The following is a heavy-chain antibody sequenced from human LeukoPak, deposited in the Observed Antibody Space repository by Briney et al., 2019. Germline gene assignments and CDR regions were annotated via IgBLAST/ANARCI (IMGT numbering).Heavy chain of an antibody. CDR1: GGSISSAAYY. Sequence: SETLSLTCTVSGGSISSAAYYWGWVRQPPGKGLDWIGSIYYTGTTYYSPSLQTRATLSFDTSKNQFSLKLTSVTAADTAVYFCARRPIAAGNNWFDPGGEGTLVTVSS. CDR2: IYYTGTT. V-gene: IGHV4-39*01. D-gene: IGHD6-13*01. J-gene: IGHJ5*02. CDR3: ARRPIAAGNNWFDP.